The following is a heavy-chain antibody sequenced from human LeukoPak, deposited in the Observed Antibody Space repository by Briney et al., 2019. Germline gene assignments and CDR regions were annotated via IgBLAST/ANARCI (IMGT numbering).Heavy chain of an antibody. CDR3: ARAPPRYYYGSSNWFDP. V-gene: IGHV4-34*01. J-gene: IGHJ5*02. Sequence: SETLSLTCAVYGGSFSGYYWSWIRQPPGKGLEWIGEINHSGSTNYNSSLKSRVTISVDTSKNQFSLKLSSVTAADTAVYYCARAPPRYYYGSSNWFDPWGQGTLVTVSS. CDR2: INHSGST. CDR1: GGSFSGYY. D-gene: IGHD3-10*01.